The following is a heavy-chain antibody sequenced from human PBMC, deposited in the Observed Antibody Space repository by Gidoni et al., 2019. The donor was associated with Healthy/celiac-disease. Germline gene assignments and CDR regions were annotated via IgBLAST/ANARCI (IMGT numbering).Heavy chain of an antibody. J-gene: IGHJ6*02. CDR3: ARDRSGGYDFWSGYYFGYYGMDV. Sequence: EVQLVESGGGLVQPGGSLRLSCAASGFTFSSYWMSWVRQAPGKGLEWVANIKQDGSEKYYVDSVKGRFTISRDNAKNSLYLQMNSLRAEDTAVYYCARDRSGGYDFWSGYYFGYYGMDVWGQGTTVTVSS. CDR2: IKQDGSEK. D-gene: IGHD3-3*01. CDR1: GFTFSSYW. V-gene: IGHV3-7*01.